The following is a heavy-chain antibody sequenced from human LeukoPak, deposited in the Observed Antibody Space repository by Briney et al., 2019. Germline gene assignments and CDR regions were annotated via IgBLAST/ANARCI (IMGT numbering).Heavy chain of an antibody. CDR1: GGSISSYY. J-gene: IGHJ3*02. V-gene: IGHV4-4*07. CDR2: IYTSGST. Sequence: PSETLSLTCTVSGGSISSYYWSWIRQPPGRGLEWTGRIYTSGSTNYNPSLKSRVTMSVDTSKNQFSLKLSSVTAADTAVYYCARDLGWGFRAFDIWGQGTMVTVSS. D-gene: IGHD6-19*01. CDR3: ARDLGWGFRAFDI.